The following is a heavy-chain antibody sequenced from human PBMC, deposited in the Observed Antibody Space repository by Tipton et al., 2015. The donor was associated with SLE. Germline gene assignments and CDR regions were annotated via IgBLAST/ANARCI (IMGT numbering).Heavy chain of an antibody. V-gene: IGHV3-48*03. Sequence: AVSGFTFSSYEMNWVRQAPGKGLEWVSYISSSGSTIYYADSVKGRFTISRDNAKNSLYLQMNSLRAEDTAVYYCARDLVVLRGFDIWGQGTMVTVSS. CDR2: ISSSGSTI. CDR3: ARDLVVLRGFDI. CDR1: GFTFSSYE. J-gene: IGHJ3*02. D-gene: IGHD2-2*01.